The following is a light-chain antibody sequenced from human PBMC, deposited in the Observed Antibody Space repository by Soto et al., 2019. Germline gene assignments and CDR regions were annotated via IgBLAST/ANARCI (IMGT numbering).Light chain of an antibody. J-gene: IGLJ2*01. CDR3: SSKTSTSTLL. V-gene: IGLV2-14*01. CDR1: SSDVGDYNY. CDR2: EVT. Sequence: QSALTQPASVSGSPGQSITISCTGTSSDVGDYNYVSWYRQHPGNAPKLIIYEVTNRPSGISNRFSGSKSGNTASLTISGLQAEDEADYYCSSKTSTSTLLFGGGTKLTVL.